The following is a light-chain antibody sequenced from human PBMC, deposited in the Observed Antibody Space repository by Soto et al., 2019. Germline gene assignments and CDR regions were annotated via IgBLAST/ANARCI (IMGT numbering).Light chain of an antibody. CDR1: SSDVGGYNY. J-gene: IGLJ1*01. CDR2: EVS. V-gene: IGLV2-14*01. Sequence: QSALTQPASVSGSPGQSITISCTGTSSDVGGYNYVSWYQQHPGKAPKLMIYEVSNRPSRVSNRFSGSKSGNTASLTISGLQAEDEADYYCSSYTSSSTLYVFGTGTKVTVL. CDR3: SSYTSSSTLYV.